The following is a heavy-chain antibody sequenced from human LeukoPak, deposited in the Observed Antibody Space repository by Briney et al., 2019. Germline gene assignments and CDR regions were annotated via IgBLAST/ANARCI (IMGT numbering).Heavy chain of an antibody. CDR3: AKEYLIWFGDFDAFDI. Sequence: GGSLRLSYAASVFTFRNYYRQWHRQAPGKGLEWVAVISYDVSNKYYADSVKGRFTTSRDNSKNTLYLQMNSLRAEDTAVYYCAKEYLIWFGDFDAFDIWGQGTMVTVSS. CDR2: ISYDVSNK. J-gene: IGHJ3*02. CDR1: VFTFRNYY. V-gene: IGHV3-30*18. D-gene: IGHD3-10*01.